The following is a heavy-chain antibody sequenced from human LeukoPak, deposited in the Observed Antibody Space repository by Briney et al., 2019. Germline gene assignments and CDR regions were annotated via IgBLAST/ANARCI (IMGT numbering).Heavy chain of an antibody. CDR3: ARDSGYSSGWYEGPDY. CDR1: GFTLSSYW. D-gene: IGHD6-19*01. Sequence: GGTLRLSCAASGFTLSSYWMSWVRQAPGKGLEWVANIKQDGSEKYYVDSVKGRFTISRDNAKNSLYLQMNSLRAEDTAAYYCARDSGYSSGWYEGPDYWGQGTLVTVSS. CDR2: IKQDGSEK. V-gene: IGHV3-7*01. J-gene: IGHJ4*02.